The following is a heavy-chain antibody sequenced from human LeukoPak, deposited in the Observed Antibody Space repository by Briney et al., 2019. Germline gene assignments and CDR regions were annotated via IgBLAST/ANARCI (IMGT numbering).Heavy chain of an antibody. D-gene: IGHD2-15*01. J-gene: IGHJ4*02. CDR3: ARDSTRDIVVVPVNY. Sequence: ASVKVSCKASGYTFTGYYMHWVRQAPGQGLEWTGWINPNSGGTNYAQKFQGRVTMTRDTSISTAYMELNRVTSDDTAVYFCARDSTRDIVVVPVNYWGQGTLVTVSS. CDR1: GYTFTGYY. CDR2: INPNSGGT. V-gene: IGHV1-2*02.